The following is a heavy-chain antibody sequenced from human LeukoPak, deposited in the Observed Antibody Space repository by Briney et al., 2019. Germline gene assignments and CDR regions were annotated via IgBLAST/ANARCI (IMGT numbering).Heavy chain of an antibody. CDR3: ARAGQEYRLPNWFDP. CDR2: ISYDGNNK. CDR1: GFTFSNYA. D-gene: IGHD2-2*01. Sequence: GGSLTLSCAASGFTFSNYAIHWVRQAPGKGLEWVAVISYDGNNKYYADSVKGRFTISRDNSKNTLYVQMNSLRAEDTAVYYCARAGQEYRLPNWFDPWGQGTLVTVSS. V-gene: IGHV3-30-3*01. J-gene: IGHJ5*02.